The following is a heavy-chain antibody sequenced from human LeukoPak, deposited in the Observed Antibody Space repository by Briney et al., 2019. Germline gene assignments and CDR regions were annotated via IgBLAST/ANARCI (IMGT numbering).Heavy chain of an antibody. Sequence: GGSLRLSCAASRFTFSNFAMSWVRQAPGKGLEWVSAISGSGGSTYYADSVKGRFTISRDNSKNALFLQMNSLRAEDTAVYYCAKDRIASPPQGRFDPWGQGTLVTVSS. J-gene: IGHJ5*02. CDR2: ISGSGGST. D-gene: IGHD6-6*01. CDR3: AKDRIASPPQGRFDP. CDR1: RFTFSNFA. V-gene: IGHV3-23*01.